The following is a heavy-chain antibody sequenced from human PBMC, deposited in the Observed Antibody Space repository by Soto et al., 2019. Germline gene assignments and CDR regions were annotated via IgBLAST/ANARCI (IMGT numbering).Heavy chain of an antibody. Sequence: PSETLSLTCTVSGGSISSGGYYWSWIRQHPGKGLEWIGYIYYSGSTYYNPSLKSRVTISVDTSKNQFSLKLSSVTAADTAVYYCARVQGRYYYDSSGSDLVFDYWGQGTLVTVSS. J-gene: IGHJ4*02. CDR1: GGSISSGGYY. V-gene: IGHV4-31*03. CDR2: IYYSGST. D-gene: IGHD3-22*01. CDR3: ARVQGRYYYDSSGSDLVFDY.